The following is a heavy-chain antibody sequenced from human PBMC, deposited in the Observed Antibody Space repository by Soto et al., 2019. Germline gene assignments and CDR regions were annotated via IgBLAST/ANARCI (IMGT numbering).Heavy chain of an antibody. CDR2: ISYDGSNK. D-gene: IGHD1-7*01. CDR1: GFTFSSYA. CDR3: ARDLQITGTTAGKLVY. V-gene: IGHV3-30-3*01. Sequence: HPGGSLRLSCAASGFTFSSYAMHWVRQAPGKGLEWVAVISYDGSNKYYADSVKGRFTISRDNSKNTLYLQMNSLRAEDTAVYYCARDLQITGTTAGKLVYWGQGTLVTVSS. J-gene: IGHJ4*02.